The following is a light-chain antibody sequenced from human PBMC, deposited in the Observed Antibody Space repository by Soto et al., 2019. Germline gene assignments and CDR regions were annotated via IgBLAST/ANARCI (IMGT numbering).Light chain of an antibody. Sequence: QSVLTQPASVSGSPGQSITISCTRTSSDVGGYNYVSWYQQHPGEVPKLIIFNVNNRPSGVSNRFSGSKSGNTASLTISGLQADFYDDYDCSSFTSSTPYVFG. J-gene: IGLJ1*01. CDR2: NVN. CDR3: SSFTSSTPYV. CDR1: SSDVGGYNY. V-gene: IGLV2-14*01.